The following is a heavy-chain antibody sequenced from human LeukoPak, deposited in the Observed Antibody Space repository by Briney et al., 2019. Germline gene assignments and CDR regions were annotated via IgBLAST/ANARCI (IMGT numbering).Heavy chain of an antibody. CDR3: ARDTFTHSSGNPYTHYYYYYMDV. CDR2: INPSGGST. D-gene: IGHD3-22*01. J-gene: IGHJ6*03. Sequence: ASVKVSCKASGYTFTSYYMHWVRQAPGQGLEWMGIINPSGGSTSYAQKFQGRVTMTRDTSTSTVYMELSSLRSEDTAVYYCARDTFTHSSGNPYTHYYYYYMDVWGKGTTVTVSS. V-gene: IGHV1-46*01. CDR1: GYTFTSYY.